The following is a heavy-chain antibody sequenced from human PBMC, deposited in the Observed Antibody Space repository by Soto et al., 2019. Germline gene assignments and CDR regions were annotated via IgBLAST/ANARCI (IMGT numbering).Heavy chain of an antibody. CDR1: GYSFTSYW. D-gene: IGHD6-13*01. Sequence: GESLKLCCKGSGYSFTSYWINWVRQMPGKGLEWMGIIYPGDSDTRYSPSFQGQVTISADKSISTAYLQWRSLKASDTAMYYCARHHGSPGSYFGMDVWGQGTTVTVSS. J-gene: IGHJ6*02. V-gene: IGHV5-51*01. CDR3: ARHHGSPGSYFGMDV. CDR2: IYPGDSDT.